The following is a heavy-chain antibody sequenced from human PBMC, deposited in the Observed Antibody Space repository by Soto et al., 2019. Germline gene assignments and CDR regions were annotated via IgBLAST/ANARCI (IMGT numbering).Heavy chain of an antibody. CDR1: GFTFSDHY. D-gene: IGHD6-19*01. CDR3: ARVGGTSGWQDGMDV. CDR2: IRNKANSYTT. Sequence: GGSLRLSCAASGFTFSDHYMDWVRQGPGKGLEWVGRIRNKANSYTTEYAASVKGRFTISRDESKSSVYLQMNSLKTEDTAVYYCARVGGTSGWQDGMDVWGQGTTVTVSS. V-gene: IGHV3-72*01. J-gene: IGHJ6*02.